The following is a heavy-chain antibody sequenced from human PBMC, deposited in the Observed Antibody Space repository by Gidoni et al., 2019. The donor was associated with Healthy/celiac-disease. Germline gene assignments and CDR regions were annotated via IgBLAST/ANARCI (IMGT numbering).Heavy chain of an antibody. CDR1: GGTFSSYA. CDR2: IIPIFGTA. Sequence: QVQLVQSGAEVKKPGSSVKVSCKASGGTFSSYAISWMGGIIPIFGTANYAQKFQGRVTITADESTSTAYMELSSLRSEDTAVYYCARAPEPVSSSWYGYYYYGMDVWGQGTTVTVSS. V-gene: IGHV1-69*01. CDR3: ARAPEPVSSSWYGYYYYGMDV. J-gene: IGHJ6*02. D-gene: IGHD6-13*01.